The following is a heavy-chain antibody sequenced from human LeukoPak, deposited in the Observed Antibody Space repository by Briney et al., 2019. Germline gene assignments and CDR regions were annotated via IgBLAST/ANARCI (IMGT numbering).Heavy chain of an antibody. J-gene: IGHJ3*02. CDR1: GFTFSSYW. Sequence: GGSLRLSCAASGFTFSSYWMHWVRQAPGKGLVWVSRINTDGSSTSYADSVKGRFTISRDNAKNTLYLQMNSLRAEDTAVYYCARGLYYYDSSGYYYAPLDAFDIWGQGTMVTVSS. CDR3: ARGLYYYDSSGYYYAPLDAFDI. V-gene: IGHV3-74*01. D-gene: IGHD3-22*01. CDR2: INTDGSST.